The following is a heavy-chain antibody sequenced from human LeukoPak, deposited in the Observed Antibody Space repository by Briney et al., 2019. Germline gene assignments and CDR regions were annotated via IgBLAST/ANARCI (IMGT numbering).Heavy chain of an antibody. CDR1: GGSISSSSYY. D-gene: IGHD6-6*01. Sequence: SETLSLTCTVSGGSISSSSYYWGWIRQPPGKGLEWIGSVDYTGNTYYKPSLRSRLTISVDMSRNQFSLILTSVTAADTALYYCARGGSSFYGYFHFWGHGTLVTVSS. CDR3: ARGGSSFYGYFHF. CDR2: VDYTGNT. J-gene: IGHJ4*01. V-gene: IGHV4-39*07.